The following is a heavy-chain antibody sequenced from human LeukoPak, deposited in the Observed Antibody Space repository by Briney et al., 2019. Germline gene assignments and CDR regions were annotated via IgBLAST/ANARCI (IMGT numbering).Heavy chain of an antibody. D-gene: IGHD6-13*01. Sequence: SETLSLTCTVSVGSISSSSYYGGWIRQPPGKGLEWIGSIYYGGGTYYNPSFKCRVTISVDTSKIQFSLKLSSVTAADTAVYYCARRRVSSGTSSLDYWGQGSLVTVSS. CDR2: IYYGGGT. V-gene: IGHV4-39*01. J-gene: IGHJ4*02. CDR1: VGSISSSSYY. CDR3: ARRRVSSGTSSLDY.